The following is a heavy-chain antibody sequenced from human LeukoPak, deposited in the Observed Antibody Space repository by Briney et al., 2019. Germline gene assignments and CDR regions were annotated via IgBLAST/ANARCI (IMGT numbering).Heavy chain of an antibody. J-gene: IGHJ5*02. CDR2: INPNSGGT. V-gene: IGHV1-2*02. D-gene: IGHD3-10*01. Sequence: ASVTVSFTSSVYTFTVYYMHWVRQAPGQGLEWMGWINPNSGGTNYAQKFQGRVTMTRATSISTAYMELSRLRSDDTAVYYCARVVRGVISGWFDPWGQGTLVTVSS. CDR1: VYTFTVYY. CDR3: ARVVRGVISGWFDP.